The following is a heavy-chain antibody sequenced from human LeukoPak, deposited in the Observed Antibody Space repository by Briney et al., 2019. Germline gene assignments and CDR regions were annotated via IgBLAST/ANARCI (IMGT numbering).Heavy chain of an antibody. Sequence: PGGSLRLSCAASGFTFSNYAMSWVRQAPGKGLEWVSVISGSGAGTYYANSVKGRFTISRDNSKNSLYLQMNSLRAEDTAVYYCARDLWYQLLVNPHQLDYWGQGTLVTVSS. CDR3: ARDLWYQLLVNPHQLDY. D-gene: IGHD2-2*01. V-gene: IGHV3-23*01. CDR2: ISGSGAGT. CDR1: GFTFSNYA. J-gene: IGHJ4*02.